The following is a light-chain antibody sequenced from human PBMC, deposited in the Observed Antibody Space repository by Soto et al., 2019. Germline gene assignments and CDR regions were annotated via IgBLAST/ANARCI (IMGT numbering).Light chain of an antibody. Sequence: QSALTQPASVSGSPGQSLTISCTGTSSDVGAYNYVSWYQQHPGKAPKLIIYDVNNRPSGVSNRLSGAKSGNTASLTIPGLQAEDEADYYCTSYTTSSLYVFGTGTKLTVL. J-gene: IGLJ1*01. CDR1: SSDVGAYNY. V-gene: IGLV2-14*01. CDR2: DVN. CDR3: TSYTTSSLYV.